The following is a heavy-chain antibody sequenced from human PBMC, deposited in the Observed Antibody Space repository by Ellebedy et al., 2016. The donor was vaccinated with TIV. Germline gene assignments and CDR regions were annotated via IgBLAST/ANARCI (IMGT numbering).Heavy chain of an antibody. Sequence: GGSLRLXCAASGFTFSSFAMSWVRQAPGKGLEWVANINQDGSQKHYVDSVKGRFTISRDNAKNSLYLQMNNLSADDTALYYCARAVGGSESFWGQGTLVTVSP. CDR3: ARAVGGSESF. D-gene: IGHD1-26*01. V-gene: IGHV3-7*01. J-gene: IGHJ4*02. CDR1: GFTFSSFA. CDR2: INQDGSQK.